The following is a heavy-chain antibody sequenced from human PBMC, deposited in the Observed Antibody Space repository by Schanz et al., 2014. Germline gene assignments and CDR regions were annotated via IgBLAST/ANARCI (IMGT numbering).Heavy chain of an antibody. Sequence: EVQLVESGGGLVKPGGSLRLSCAASGFTFNNYDMNWVRLVPGKGLECVSGISGGGGSAYYADSVKGRFTISRDNSKNTLYLQMSSLRAEDTAVYYCAKELRPGTERPRGNFDYWGQGTLVTVSS. V-gene: IGHV3-23*04. CDR2: ISGGGGSA. D-gene: IGHD6-13*01. CDR3: AKELRPGTERPRGNFDY. CDR1: GFTFNNYD. J-gene: IGHJ4*02.